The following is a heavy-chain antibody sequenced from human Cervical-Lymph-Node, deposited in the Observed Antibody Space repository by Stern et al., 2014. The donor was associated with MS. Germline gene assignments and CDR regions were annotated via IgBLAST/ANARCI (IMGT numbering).Heavy chain of an antibody. Sequence: QLVQSGPEVKKPGTSVKVSCKASGNTFSNSAIHWVRQAPGQRPEWIGWVHSFNGEPTYAQRFQKRVPLPRDNPQSKEYMELRSLKSEDTAIYYCASERYTYYDDQRPPGGFDPWGQGTLVTVSS. D-gene: IGHD5-18*01. CDR1: GNTFSNSA. J-gene: IGHJ5*02. V-gene: IGHV1-58*02. CDR2: VHSFNGEP. CDR3: ASERYTYYDDQRPPGGFDP.